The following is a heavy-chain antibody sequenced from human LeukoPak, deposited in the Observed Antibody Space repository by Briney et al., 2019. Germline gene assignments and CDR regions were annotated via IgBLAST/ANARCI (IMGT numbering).Heavy chain of an antibody. CDR2: IYYSGST. V-gene: IGHV4-30-4*01. CDR1: GGSISSGDYY. Sequence: PSETLSLTGTVSGGSISSGDYYWSWIRQPPGKGLEWIGYIYYSGSTYYNPSLKSRVTISVDTSKNQFSLKLSSVTAADTAVYYCARVDFIVATALIDYWGQGTLVTVSS. J-gene: IGHJ4*02. CDR3: ARVDFIVATALIDY. D-gene: IGHD5-12*01.